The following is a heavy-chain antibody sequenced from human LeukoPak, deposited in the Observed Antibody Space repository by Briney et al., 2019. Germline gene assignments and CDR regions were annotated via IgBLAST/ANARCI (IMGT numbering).Heavy chain of an antibody. Sequence: SDTLSLTCAVSGYSIRSSNWWGWIRQPPGKGLEWIGYIYYSGSTSYNPSLKSRVTISVDTSKNQFSLKLSSVTAADTAVYYCARARIAACSFDYWGQGTLVTVSS. D-gene: IGHD6-6*01. CDR1: GYSIRSSNW. J-gene: IGHJ4*02. V-gene: IGHV4-28*03. CDR3: ARARIAACSFDY. CDR2: IYYSGST.